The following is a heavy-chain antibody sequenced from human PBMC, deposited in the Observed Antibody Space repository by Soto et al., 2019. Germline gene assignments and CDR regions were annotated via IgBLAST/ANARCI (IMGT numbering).Heavy chain of an antibody. J-gene: IGHJ3*01. V-gene: IGHV4-30-2*01. Sequence: QVQLKESGSGLVKPAQTLSLTCAVSGGSITSGGFSWSWIRQPPGKGLEWIGYVHHTGNTDYHPSLGSRVTISLDRSRNLFSLNLTSVTAADTATYYCSKECGGTCLDAFDVWGPGTTVIVSS. CDR2: VHHTGNT. D-gene: IGHD2-15*01. CDR3: SKECGGTCLDAFDV. CDR1: GGSITSGGFS.